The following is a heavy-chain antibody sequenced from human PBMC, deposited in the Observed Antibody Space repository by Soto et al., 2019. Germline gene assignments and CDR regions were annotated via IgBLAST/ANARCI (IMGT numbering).Heavy chain of an antibody. J-gene: IGHJ4*02. D-gene: IGHD1-26*01. V-gene: IGHV3-30*18. Sequence: QVQLVESGGGVVQPGRSLRLSCAVSGFTFSTFGMHWVRQAPGKELEWVAVISSDGSIKYYGDSVKGRFTISRDNSKNTLYLQMDSLRAEDTAVYYWAKDRPYIGSYWGQGTLVTVSS. CDR2: ISSDGSIK. CDR3: AKDRPYIGSY. CDR1: GFTFSTFG.